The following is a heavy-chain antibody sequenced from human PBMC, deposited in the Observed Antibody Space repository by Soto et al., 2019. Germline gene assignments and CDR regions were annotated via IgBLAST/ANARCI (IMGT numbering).Heavy chain of an antibody. V-gene: IGHV3-30-3*01. CDR3: ARGGLGSGWYHFGS. CDR2: ISYDGSNE. J-gene: IGHJ4*02. CDR1: GFTFSNFP. D-gene: IGHD6-19*01. Sequence: QVQLVESGGGVVQPGSSLRLSCVASGFTFSNFPIHWVRQAPGKGLEWVTVISYDGSNEYYADSVKGRFTISRDNSKNTLYLQMNRLRPEDSGLYFCARGGLGSGWYHFGSWGQGTLVTVSS.